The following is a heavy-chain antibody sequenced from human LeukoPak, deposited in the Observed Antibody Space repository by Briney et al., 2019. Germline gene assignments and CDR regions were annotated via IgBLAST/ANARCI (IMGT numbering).Heavy chain of an antibody. CDR2: ISYSGST. J-gene: IGHJ6*03. D-gene: IGHD5-18*01. V-gene: IGHV4-59*01. CDR1: GGSINNYY. CDR3: AREVYSYVTVGYHSYHMDV. Sequence: SETLSLTCAVSGGSINNYYWTWVRQPPGKGLEWIGYISYSGSTNYNPSLKRRVTISADKSKNQFSLTLSSVTAADTAVYYCAREVYSYVTVGYHSYHMDVWGKGTTVTVSS.